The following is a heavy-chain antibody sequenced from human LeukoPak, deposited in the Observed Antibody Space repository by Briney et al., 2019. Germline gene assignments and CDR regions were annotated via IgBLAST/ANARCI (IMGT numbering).Heavy chain of an antibody. CDR3: TTRNRVTGSLDY. Sequence: GGSLRLSCAASGFTFSNAWMSWVRQAPGKGLEWVGRIKSKTDGETTDYAAPVKGRFTISRDDSKNTLYLQVNSLKTADTAVYYCTTRNRVTGSLDYWGQGTLVTVSS. V-gene: IGHV3-15*01. CDR1: GFTFSNAW. D-gene: IGHD2/OR15-2a*01. CDR2: IKSKTDGETT. J-gene: IGHJ4*02.